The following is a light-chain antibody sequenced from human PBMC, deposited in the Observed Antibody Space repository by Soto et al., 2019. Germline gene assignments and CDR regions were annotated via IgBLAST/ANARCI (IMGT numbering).Light chain of an antibody. V-gene: IGKV3-15*01. CDR2: GAS. J-gene: IGKJ1*01. Sequence: EIVMTQSPATLSVSPGERATLSCRASQSVSSNLAWYQQKPGQAPRLLIYGASTRATGIPARFSGSGSGTGFTLTISSLQSEDFAVYYCQQYNNWARTVGQGTKVEIK. CDR1: QSVSSN. CDR3: QQYNNWART.